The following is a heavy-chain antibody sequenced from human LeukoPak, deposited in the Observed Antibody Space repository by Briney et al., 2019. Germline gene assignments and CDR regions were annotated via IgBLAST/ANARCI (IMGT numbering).Heavy chain of an antibody. CDR3: ARAISDYDASDI. Sequence: KPGGSLRLSCAASGFTFSSYSMKWARQAPGKGLEWVSSISSSSNFIYYADLVKGRFTIYTDTAKNSLYLQINSLRAEDRAVYYCARAISDYDASDIWGQGTMVTVSS. D-gene: IGHD2-21*01. CDR1: GFTFSSYS. J-gene: IGHJ3*02. CDR2: ISSSSNFI. V-gene: IGHV3-21*01.